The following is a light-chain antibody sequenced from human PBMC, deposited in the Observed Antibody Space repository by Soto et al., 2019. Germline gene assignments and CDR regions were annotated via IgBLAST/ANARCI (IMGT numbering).Light chain of an antibody. CDR2: LNSDGSH. Sequence: QPVLTQSPSASASLGSSVKLTCTLSSGHSSYAIAWHQQQPEKGPRYLMKLNSDGSHSKGDGIPDRFSGSSSGAERYLTISSLQSEDEADYYCQTGGTGINVFGGGTKVTVL. CDR3: QTGGTGINV. J-gene: IGLJ2*01. CDR1: SGHSSYA. V-gene: IGLV4-69*01.